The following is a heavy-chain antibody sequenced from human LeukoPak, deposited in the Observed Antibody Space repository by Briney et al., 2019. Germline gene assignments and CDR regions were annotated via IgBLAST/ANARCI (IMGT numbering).Heavy chain of an antibody. Sequence: PGGSLRLSCAASGFTFSSYSMNWVRQAPGKGREWVSSISSSSSYIYYADSVKGRFTISRDNAKNSLYLQMNSLRAEDTAVYYCARDSSRYCSSTSCYAWGQGTLVTVSS. V-gene: IGHV3-21*01. CDR2: ISSSSSYI. CDR3: ARDSSRYCSSTSCYA. J-gene: IGHJ5*02. CDR1: GFTFSSYS. D-gene: IGHD2-2*01.